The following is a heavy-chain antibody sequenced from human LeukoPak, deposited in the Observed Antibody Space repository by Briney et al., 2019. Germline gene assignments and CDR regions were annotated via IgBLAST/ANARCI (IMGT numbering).Heavy chain of an antibody. Sequence: GGSLRLSCAASGFTFSSYEMNWVRQAPGKGLEWVSYISSRGSTIYCADSVKGRFTISRDKHKNSLYLQMNSLRAEDTAVYYCAELGITMIGGVWGKGTTVTISS. J-gene: IGHJ6*04. V-gene: IGHV3-48*03. CDR2: ISSRGSTI. CDR3: AELGITMIGGV. CDR1: GFTFSSYE. D-gene: IGHD3-10*02.